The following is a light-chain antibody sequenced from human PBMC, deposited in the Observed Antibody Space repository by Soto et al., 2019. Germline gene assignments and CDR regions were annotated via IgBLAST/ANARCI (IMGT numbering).Light chain of an antibody. V-gene: IGKV3-15*01. CDR3: QQGHDWPLT. Sequence: EIVMTQSPATLSVSPGERATLSCRASQRISGELAWNQQRPGQPPRLLIYGVSTRATGVPDRFSGSGSGSDFTLTISGLQSEDFAVYYCQQGHDWPLTFGQGTRLDI. J-gene: IGKJ2*01. CDR1: QRISGE. CDR2: GVS.